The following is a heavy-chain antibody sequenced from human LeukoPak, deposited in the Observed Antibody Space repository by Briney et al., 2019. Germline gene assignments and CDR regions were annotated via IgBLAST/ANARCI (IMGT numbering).Heavy chain of an antibody. D-gene: IGHD6-13*01. Sequence: ASVKVSCKASGFTFTSHDINWVRQATGQGLEWMGWMNPNSGNTGYAQKFKGRVTMTRNTSISTAYMELNSLRVEDTAVFYCARDGFVGAADYWGQGTLVTVSS. CDR2: MNPNSGNT. V-gene: IGHV1-8*01. CDR1: GFTFTSHD. J-gene: IGHJ4*02. CDR3: ARDGFVGAADY.